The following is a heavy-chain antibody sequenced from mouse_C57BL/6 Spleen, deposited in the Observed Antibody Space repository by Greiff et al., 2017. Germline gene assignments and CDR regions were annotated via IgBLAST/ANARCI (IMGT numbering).Heavy chain of an antibody. J-gene: IGHJ3*01. V-gene: IGHV1-69*01. CDR3: ARGYGSSYQFAY. CDR2: IDPSDSYT. CDR1: GYTFTSYW. D-gene: IGHD1-1*01. Sequence: QVLLQQSGAELVMPGASVKLSCKASGYTFTSYWMHWVKQRPGQGLEWIGEIDPSDSYTNYNQKFKGKSTLTVDKSSSTAYMQLSSLTSEDAAVYYCARGYGSSYQFAYWGQGTLVTVSA.